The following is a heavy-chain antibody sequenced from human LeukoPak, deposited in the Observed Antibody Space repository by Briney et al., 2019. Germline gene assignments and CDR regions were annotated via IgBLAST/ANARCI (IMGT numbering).Heavy chain of an antibody. V-gene: IGHV3-66*01. CDR3: ARGHDILTGYSHY. CDR1: GFTVSSNY. Sequence: GGSLRLSCAASGFTVSSNYMSWVRQAPGKGLEWVSVIFSGGSTYYADSVKGRFTISRDNSKNTLYLQMNSLRAEDTAVYYCARGHDILTGYSHYWGQGTLVTVSS. CDR2: IFSGGST. D-gene: IGHD3-9*01. J-gene: IGHJ4*02.